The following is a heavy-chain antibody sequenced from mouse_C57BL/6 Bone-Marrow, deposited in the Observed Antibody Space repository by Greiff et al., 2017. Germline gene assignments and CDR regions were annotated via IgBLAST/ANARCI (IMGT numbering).Heavy chain of an antibody. J-gene: IGHJ2*01. V-gene: IGHV8-12*01. Sequence: QVTLKVSGPGILQSSQTLSLTCSFSGFSLSTSGMGVSWIRQPSGKGLEWLAHIYWDDDKRYNPSLKSRLTISKDTSRNQVFLKITSVDTADTATYYGAGGYYYGSSYYFDYWGQGTTLTVSS. CDR2: IYWDDDK. D-gene: IGHD1-1*01. CDR3: AGGYYYGSSYYFDY. CDR1: GFSLSTSGMG.